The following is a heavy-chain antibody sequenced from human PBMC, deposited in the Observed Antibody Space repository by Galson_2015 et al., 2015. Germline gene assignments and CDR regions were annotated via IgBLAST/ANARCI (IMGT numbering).Heavy chain of an antibody. CDR2: IWYDGSNK. D-gene: IGHD3-22*01. Sequence: SLRLSCAASGFTFSSYGMHWVRQAPGKGLEWVAVIWYDGSNKYYADSVKGRFTIYRDNSKNTLYLQMNSLRAEDTAVYYCSRDTSNDISGYYLIDYWGQGTLVTVSS. CDR1: GFTFSSYG. J-gene: IGHJ4*02. CDR3: SRDTSNDISGYYLIDY. V-gene: IGHV3-33*01.